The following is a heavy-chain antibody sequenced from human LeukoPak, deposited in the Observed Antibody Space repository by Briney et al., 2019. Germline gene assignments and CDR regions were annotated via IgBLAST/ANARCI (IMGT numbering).Heavy chain of an antibody. CDR2: ISYDGSNK. CDR3: AKAPRSAAAGRSYYYYYYMDV. V-gene: IGHV3-30-3*01. CDR1: GFTFTTYA. J-gene: IGHJ6*03. Sequence: GGSLRLSCAASGFTFTTYAMSWVRQAPGKGLEWVAVISYDGSNKYYADSVKGRFTISRDNSKNTLYLQMNSLRAEDTAVYYCAKAPRSAAAGRSYYYYYYMDVWGKGTTVTVSS. D-gene: IGHD6-13*01.